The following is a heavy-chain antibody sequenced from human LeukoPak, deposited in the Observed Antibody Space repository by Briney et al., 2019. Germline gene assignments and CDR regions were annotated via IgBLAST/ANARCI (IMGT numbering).Heavy chain of an antibody. J-gene: IGHJ4*02. Sequence: GESLKISCKGSEYSFTNYWIGWVRQMPGKGLEWMGIIYPAASDTRYIPSFQGQVTISADKSISTAYLQWSSLKASDTAMYYCARQHCSSTNCYTGSSYYLDYWGQGTLVTVSS. CDR2: IYPAASDT. CDR3: ARQHCSSTNCYTGSSYYLDY. CDR1: EYSFTNYW. D-gene: IGHD2-2*02. V-gene: IGHV5-51*01.